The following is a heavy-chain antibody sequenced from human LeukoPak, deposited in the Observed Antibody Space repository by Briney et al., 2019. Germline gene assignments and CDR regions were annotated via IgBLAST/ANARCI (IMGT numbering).Heavy chain of an antibody. D-gene: IGHD3-3*01. CDR1: GGSISSSSYY. V-gene: IGHV4-39*01. CDR3: ASYFWSGYYTTVFDY. Sequence: SETLSLTCTVSGGSISSSSYYWGWIRQPPGQGLEWIGSIYYSGSTYYNPSLKSRVTISVDTSKNQFSLKLSSVTAADTAVYYCASYFWSGYYTTVFDYWGQGTLVTVSS. CDR2: IYYSGST. J-gene: IGHJ4*02.